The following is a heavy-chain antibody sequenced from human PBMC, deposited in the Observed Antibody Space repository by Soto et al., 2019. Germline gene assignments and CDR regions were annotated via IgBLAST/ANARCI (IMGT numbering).Heavy chain of an antibody. CDR3: ARPDYGAGSYPDY. CDR1: GFTFSSYA. D-gene: IGHD3-10*01. Sequence: QVELVESGGGVVQPGRSLRLSCAASGFTFSSYAMHWVRQAPGKGLEWVAVISYDGGNKYYADSVKGRFTISRDNSKNTLYLKINSLRAKDTAVYYCARPDYGAGSYPDYWGQGTLVTVSS. CDR2: ISYDGGNK. V-gene: IGHV3-30-3*01. J-gene: IGHJ4*02.